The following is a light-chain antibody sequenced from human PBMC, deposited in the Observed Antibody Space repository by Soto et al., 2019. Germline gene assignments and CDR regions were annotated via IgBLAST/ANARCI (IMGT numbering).Light chain of an antibody. V-gene: IGLV4-69*01. CDR2: LNSDGSH. CDR3: QTWSTDIRX. J-gene: IGLJ3*02. Sequence: QLVLTQPPSASASLGASVKLTCTLSSGHNSYAIAWHQQQPEKGPRYLMKLNSDGSHSKGDGIPDRFSGSSSGAERYLTISSLQSEDEADYYCQTWSTDIRXFGGGTKLTVL. CDR1: SGHNSYA.